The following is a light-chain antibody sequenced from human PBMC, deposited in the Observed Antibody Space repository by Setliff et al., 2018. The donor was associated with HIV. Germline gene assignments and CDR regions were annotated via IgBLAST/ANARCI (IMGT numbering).Light chain of an antibody. CDR2: EVR. CDR1: SSDVGGYNY. V-gene: IGLV2-14*01. J-gene: IGLJ3*02. Sequence: QSALTQPASVSGSPGQSITISCTGTSSDVGGYNYVSWYQQHPGKAPKLIIYEVRNRPSGVSNRFSGSKSGNTASLTISGLRSEDEADYYCAAWDDSLSGLVFGGGTKVTVL. CDR3: AAWDDSLSGLV.